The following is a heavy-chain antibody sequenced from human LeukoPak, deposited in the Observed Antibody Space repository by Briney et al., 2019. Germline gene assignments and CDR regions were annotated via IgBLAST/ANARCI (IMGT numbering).Heavy chain of an antibody. Sequence: SETLSLTCTVSGGSISSGDYYWSWIRQPPGKGLEWIGYTYYSGSTYYNPSLKSRVTISVDTSKNQFSLKLSSVTAADTAVYYCARAPNYYDSTSFDPWGQGTLVTVSS. D-gene: IGHD3-22*01. J-gene: IGHJ5*02. CDR2: TYYSGST. CDR3: ARAPNYYDSTSFDP. CDR1: GGSISSGDYY. V-gene: IGHV4-30-4*01.